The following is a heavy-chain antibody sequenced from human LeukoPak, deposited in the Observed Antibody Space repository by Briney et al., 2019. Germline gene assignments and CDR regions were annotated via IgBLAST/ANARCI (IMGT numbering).Heavy chain of an antibody. J-gene: IGHJ3*02. CDR3: ARGRRGYSYGYAFDI. D-gene: IGHD5-18*01. CDR2: INHSGST. CDR1: GGSFSGYY. V-gene: IGHV4-34*01. Sequence: SETLSLTCAVYGGSFSGYYWNWIRQPPGKGLEWIGEINHSGSTNYTPSLKSRVTISVDTSKNQSSLKLSSVTAADTAVYYCARGRRGYSYGYAFDIWGQGTMVTVSS.